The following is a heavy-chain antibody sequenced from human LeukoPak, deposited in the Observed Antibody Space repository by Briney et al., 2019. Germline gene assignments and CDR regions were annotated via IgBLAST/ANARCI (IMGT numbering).Heavy chain of an antibody. CDR1: GGSFTGYY. D-gene: IGHD4-17*01. J-gene: IGHJ4*02. CDR2: INHSGST. V-gene: IGHV4-34*03. CDR3: STVNY. Sequence: SETLSLTCAVYGGSFTGYYWRWIRQPPGQGLEWIGEINHSGSTKYNPSLKSRVTISVDTSQNQFSLRLTSVTAADTAMYYCSTVNYWGQGTLVTVSS.